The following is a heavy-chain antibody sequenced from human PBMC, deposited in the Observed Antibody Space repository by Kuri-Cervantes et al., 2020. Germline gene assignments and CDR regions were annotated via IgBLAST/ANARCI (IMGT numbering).Heavy chain of an antibody. CDR1: GYTFTGYY. CDR3: ARDLWFGDAFDI. CDR2: INPNSGGT. Sequence: ASVKVSCKASGYTFTGYYMRWVRQAPGQGLEWMGWINPNSGGTNYAKKFQGRVTMTRDTSISTAYMELSRLRSDDTAVYYCARDLWFGDAFDIWGQGTMVTVSS. D-gene: IGHD3-10*01. J-gene: IGHJ3*02. V-gene: IGHV1-2*02.